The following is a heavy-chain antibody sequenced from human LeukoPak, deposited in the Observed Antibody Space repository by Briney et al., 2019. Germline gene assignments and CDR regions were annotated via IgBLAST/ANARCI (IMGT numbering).Heavy chain of an antibody. Sequence: GGSLRLSCAASGFTFSSYAMHWVRQAPGKGLEWVAVISYDGSNRYYADSVKGRFTISRDNSKNTLYLQMNSLRAEDTAVYYCARSLTAQYYYYMDVWGKGTTVTVSS. CDR1: GFTFSSYA. D-gene: IGHD6-6*01. CDR3: ARSLTAQYYYYMDV. J-gene: IGHJ6*03. CDR2: ISYDGSNR. V-gene: IGHV3-30*04.